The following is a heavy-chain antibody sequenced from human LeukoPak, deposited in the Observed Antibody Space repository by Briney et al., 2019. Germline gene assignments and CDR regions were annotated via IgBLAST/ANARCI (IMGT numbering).Heavy chain of an antibody. J-gene: IGHJ5*01. D-gene: IGHD3-10*01. CDR2: IWYDERIQ. CDR1: GFTFTSYW. V-gene: IGHV3-33*06. Sequence: GGSLRLSCAASGFTFTSYWMTWVRQAPGKGLEWVAVIWYDERIQEYADSVKGRFTISRDISKNTLYLQMNSLRADDTAVYYCAKGLTRSWVNWFDSWGQGTLVTVSS. CDR3: AKGLTRSWVNWFDS.